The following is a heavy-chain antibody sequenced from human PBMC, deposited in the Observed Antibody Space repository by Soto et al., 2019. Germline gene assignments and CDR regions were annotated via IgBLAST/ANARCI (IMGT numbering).Heavy chain of an antibody. V-gene: IGHV3-7*04. CDR3: VRDGYVYNRAAFDI. CDR1: GLSFSSYW. Sequence: EVQLVESGGGLVQPGGSLRLSCEASGLSFSSYWMSWIRQAPGKGPEWVAIIKEDGNEIYYVDSVRGRFTISRDNAKNSLYLQRNSLRAEDTAVYYCVRDGYVYNRAAFDIWGQGTMVTVSS. D-gene: IGHD6-13*01. CDR2: IKEDGNEI. J-gene: IGHJ3*02.